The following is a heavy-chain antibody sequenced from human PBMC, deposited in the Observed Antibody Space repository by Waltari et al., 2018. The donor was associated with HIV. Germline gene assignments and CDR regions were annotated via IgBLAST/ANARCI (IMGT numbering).Heavy chain of an antibody. CDR2: SNSGNGDS. CDR3: ARGGSSPYYFAMDV. J-gene: IGHJ6*02. V-gene: IGHV1-3*02. CDR1: GYTFQTYV. D-gene: IGHD6-6*01. Sequence: QAQLVQSGAEVKKPGASVKVSGKASGYTFQTYVIHWVRQAPGQRPEWMGWSNSGNGDSKYSQDFQGRVTITRDTSASTVYMELSSLRSEDTGVYYCARGGSSPYYFAMDVWGQGTTVTVSS.